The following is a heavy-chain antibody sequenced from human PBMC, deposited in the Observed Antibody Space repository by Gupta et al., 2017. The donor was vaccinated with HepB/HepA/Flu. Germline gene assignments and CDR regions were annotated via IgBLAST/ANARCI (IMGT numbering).Heavy chain of an antibody. CDR3: AVRSTSSRTPYYYYMDV. CDR2: INHSGST. V-gene: IGHV4-34*01. D-gene: IGHD2-2*01. CDR1: GGSFSGYY. Sequence: QVQLQQWGAGLLKPSETLSLTCAVYGGSFSGYYWSWIRQPPGKGLEWIGEINHSGSTNYNPSLKSRVTISVDTSKNQFSLKLSSVTAADTAVYYCAVRSTSSRTPYYYYMDVWGKGTTVTVSS. J-gene: IGHJ6*03.